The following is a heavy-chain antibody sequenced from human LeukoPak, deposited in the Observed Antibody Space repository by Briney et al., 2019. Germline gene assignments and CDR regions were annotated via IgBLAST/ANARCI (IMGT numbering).Heavy chain of an antibody. J-gene: IGHJ4*02. Sequence: GGALRFSCAASGFTFSDYYMSWIRQAPGKGLEWVSYISSSSSYTNYADSVKGRFTISRDNAKNSLYLQMNSLRAEDTAVYYCARVSYGGNSRFFDYWGQGTLVTVSS. D-gene: IGHD4-23*01. CDR1: GFTFSDYY. V-gene: IGHV3-11*05. CDR2: ISSSSSYT. CDR3: ARVSYGGNSRFFDY.